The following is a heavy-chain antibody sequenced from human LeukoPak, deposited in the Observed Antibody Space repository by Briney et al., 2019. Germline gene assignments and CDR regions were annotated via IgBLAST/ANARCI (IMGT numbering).Heavy chain of an antibody. J-gene: IGHJ3*02. V-gene: IGHV3-30-3*02. CDR1: GFTFSSYA. D-gene: IGHD3-22*01. Sequence: PGGSLRLSCAASGFTFSSYAMHWVRQAPGKGLEWLAVISYDGSNKYYADSVKGRFTISRDNSKNTLYLQMNSLRAEDTAVYYCAKSLDYYDSSGPGDAFDIWGQGTMVTVSS. CDR3: AKSLDYYDSSGPGDAFDI. CDR2: ISYDGSNK.